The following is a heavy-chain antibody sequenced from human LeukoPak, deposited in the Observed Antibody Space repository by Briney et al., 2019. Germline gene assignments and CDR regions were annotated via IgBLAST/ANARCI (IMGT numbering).Heavy chain of an antibody. V-gene: IGHV3-33*01. Sequence: GGSLRLSCAASGFTFSGYGMHWVRQAPGKGLEWVAVIWYDGSNKYYADSVKGRFTISRDNSKNTLYLQMNSLRAEDTAVYYCARDRNYYGSGSYYKSGYWGQGTLVTVSS. J-gene: IGHJ4*02. CDR3: ARDRNYYGSGSYYKSGY. CDR2: IWYDGSNK. CDR1: GFTFSGYG. D-gene: IGHD3-10*01.